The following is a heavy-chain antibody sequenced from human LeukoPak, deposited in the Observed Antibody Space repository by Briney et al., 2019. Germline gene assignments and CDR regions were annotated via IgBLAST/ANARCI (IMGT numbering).Heavy chain of an antibody. Sequence: GRSLRLSCAASGFTFDDYAMHWVRQAPGKGLEWVSGISWNSGSIGYADSVKGRFTISRDNAKNSLYLQMNSLRPEDTALYYCAKDGAIFGVPITRGGMDVWGQGTTVTVSS. J-gene: IGHJ6*02. CDR1: GFTFDDYA. CDR3: AKDGAIFGVPITRGGMDV. D-gene: IGHD3-3*01. CDR2: ISWNSGSI. V-gene: IGHV3-9*01.